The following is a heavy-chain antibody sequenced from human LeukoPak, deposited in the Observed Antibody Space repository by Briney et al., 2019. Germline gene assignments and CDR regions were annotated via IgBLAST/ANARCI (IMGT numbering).Heavy chain of an antibody. D-gene: IGHD3-22*01. CDR3: AKRGVVIRVILVGFHKAAYYFDS. CDR2: ISDSGGST. J-gene: IGHJ4*02. CDR1: GITLSNYG. Sequence: GGSLRLSCAVSGITLSNYGMSWVREAPGKGLEWVAGISDSGGSTSYADSAKGRFTISRDNPKNTLYLQMNSLRAEDTAVYFCAKRGVVIRVILVGFHKAAYYFDSWGQGALVTVSS. V-gene: IGHV3-23*01.